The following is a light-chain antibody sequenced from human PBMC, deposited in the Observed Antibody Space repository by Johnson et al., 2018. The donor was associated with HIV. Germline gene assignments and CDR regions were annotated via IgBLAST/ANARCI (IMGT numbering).Light chain of an antibody. CDR1: SSNIGENF. CDR2: ENN. J-gene: IGLJ1*01. V-gene: IGLV1-51*02. CDR3: GTWDNSLRKV. Sequence: QSVLTQPPSVSAAPGQKVTFSCSGSSSNIGENFVSWYQHLPGTAPKLLIYENNKRASGIPDRFSGSKSGTSATLGITGLQTGDEADYYCGTWDNSLRKVFGTGTKVTVL.